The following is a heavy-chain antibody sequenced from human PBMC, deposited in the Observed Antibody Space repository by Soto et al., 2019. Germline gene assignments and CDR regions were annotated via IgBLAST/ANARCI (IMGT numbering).Heavy chain of an antibody. D-gene: IGHD6-19*01. J-gene: IGHJ4*02. CDR1: GFTFSSFS. V-gene: IGHV3-48*01. CDR2: IGGGGRLI. Sequence: EVQLVESGGGLVQRGGSLRLSCAASGFTFSSFSMNWVRQAPGRGLEWISYIGGGGRLISYADSVKGRCAISRDNAQNSLYHQNPSMRAEDTAVYYCARDLGWAFDCWGQGTLVTVSS. CDR3: ARDLGWAFDC.